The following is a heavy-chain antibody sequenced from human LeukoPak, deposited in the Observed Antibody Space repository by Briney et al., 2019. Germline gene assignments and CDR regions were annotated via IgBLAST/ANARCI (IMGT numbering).Heavy chain of an antibody. D-gene: IGHD6-13*01. J-gene: IGHJ4*02. Sequence: GGTLRLSCAASGFTFSSYAMSWVRQAPGKGLEWVSSFSGSGGSTYYADSVEGRFTISRDNSKNTLYLQMNSLRAEDTAVYYCARAGIAAAGPRQFDYWGQGTLVTVSS. CDR2: FSGSGGST. V-gene: IGHV3-23*01. CDR1: GFTFSSYA. CDR3: ARAGIAAAGPRQFDY.